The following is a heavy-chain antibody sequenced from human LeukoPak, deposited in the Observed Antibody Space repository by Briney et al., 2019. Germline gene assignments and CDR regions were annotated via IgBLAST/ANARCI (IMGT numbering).Heavy chain of an antibody. D-gene: IGHD5-24*01. CDR1: GFTFSSYG. Sequence: GGSLRLSCAASGFTFSSYGMHWVRQAPGKGLEWVAVIWYDGSNKYYAGSVKGRFTISRDSSKNTLYLQMNSLRAEDTAVYYCARGHKPLEMATIPIDYWGQGTLVTVSS. V-gene: IGHV3-33*01. J-gene: IGHJ4*02. CDR2: IWYDGSNK. CDR3: ARGHKPLEMATIPIDY.